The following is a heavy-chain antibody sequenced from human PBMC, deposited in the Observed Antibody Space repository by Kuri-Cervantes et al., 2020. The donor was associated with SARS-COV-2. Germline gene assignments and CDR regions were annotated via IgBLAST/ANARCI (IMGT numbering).Heavy chain of an antibody. CDR2: IIPIFGTA. Sequence: SVKVSCKASGGTFSSYAISWVRQAPGQGLEWMGGIIPIFGTANYAQKFQGRVTITTDESTSTAYMELSSLRSEDTAVYYCAREGCSGTSCYSAWFDPWGQGTLVTVSS. J-gene: IGHJ5*02. CDR3: AREGCSGTSCYSAWFDP. V-gene: IGHV1-69*05. D-gene: IGHD2-2*01. CDR1: GGTFSSYA.